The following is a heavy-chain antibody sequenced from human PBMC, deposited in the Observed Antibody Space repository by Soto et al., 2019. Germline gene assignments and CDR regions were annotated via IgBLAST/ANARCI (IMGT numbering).Heavy chain of an antibody. CDR1: GGSISSSSYY. CDR3: ITMVRGVILDY. D-gene: IGHD3-10*01. Sequence: SETLSLTCTVSGGSISSSSYYWGWIRQPPGKGLEWIGSIYYSGSTYYNPSLKSRVTISVDTSKNQFSLKLSSVTAADTAVYYCITMVRGVILDYWGQGTLVTVSS. CDR2: IYYSGST. J-gene: IGHJ4*02. V-gene: IGHV4-39*01.